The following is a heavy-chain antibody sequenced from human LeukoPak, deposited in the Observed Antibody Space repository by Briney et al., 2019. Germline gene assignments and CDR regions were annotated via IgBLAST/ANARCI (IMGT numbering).Heavy chain of an antibody. Sequence: GGSLRLSCAASGFTFSSYAMLWVRQAPGKGLEWVAVISYDGSNKYYADSVKGRFTISRDNSKNTLYLQMNSLRAEDTAVYYCAREYSSGWRVDYWGQGTLVTVSS. CDR2: ISYDGSNK. J-gene: IGHJ4*02. D-gene: IGHD6-19*01. CDR3: AREYSSGWRVDY. CDR1: GFTFSSYA. V-gene: IGHV3-30*04.